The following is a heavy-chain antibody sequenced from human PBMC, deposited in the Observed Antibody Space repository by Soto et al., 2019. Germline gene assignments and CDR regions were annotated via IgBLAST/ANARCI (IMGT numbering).Heavy chain of an antibody. CDR3: APALNRGGHCVGFEH. J-gene: IGHJ4*02. Sequence: QVQLVESGGGLVKPGGSLRLSCAASGSTFSAYFLGWIRQAPGKGLEWVSYIFPAGDIVHYADSVRGRFTISRDNARNSVYVQMDSLGAEDTALYYCAPALNRGGHCVGFEHWGQGSLVSVSS. D-gene: IGHD2-21*01. CDR2: IFPAGDIV. CDR1: GSTFSAYF. V-gene: IGHV3-11*01.